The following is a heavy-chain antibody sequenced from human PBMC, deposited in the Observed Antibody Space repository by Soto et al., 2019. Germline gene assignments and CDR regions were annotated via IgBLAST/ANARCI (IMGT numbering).Heavy chain of an antibody. CDR2: ISYDGSNK. J-gene: IGHJ6*04. V-gene: IGHV3-30*03. CDR1: GFTFSSYG. D-gene: IGHD3-9*01. Sequence: PGGSLRLSCAASGFTFSSYGMHWVRQAPGKGLEWVAVISYDGSNKYYADSVKGRFTISRDNSKNTLYLQMNSLRAEDTAVYYCASAILRYHYYYGMDVWGKGTTVTVSS. CDR3: ASAILRYHYYYGMDV.